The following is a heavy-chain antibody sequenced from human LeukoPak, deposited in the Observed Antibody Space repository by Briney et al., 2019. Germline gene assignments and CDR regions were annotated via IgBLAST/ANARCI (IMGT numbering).Heavy chain of an antibody. CDR1: GGSISSYY. J-gene: IGHJ4*02. V-gene: IGHV4-59*01. CDR3: ARRNCSGGSCYSDY. CDR2: IYYSGST. Sequence: KTSETLSLTCTVSGGSISSYYWSWIRQPPGKGLEWIGYIYYSGSTNYNPPLKSRVTISVDTSKNQFSLKLSSVTAADTAVYYCARRNCSGGSCYSDYWGQGTLVTVSS. D-gene: IGHD2-15*01.